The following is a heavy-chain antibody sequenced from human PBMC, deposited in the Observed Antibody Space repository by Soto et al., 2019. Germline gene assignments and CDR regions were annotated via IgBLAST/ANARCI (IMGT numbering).Heavy chain of an antibody. Sequence: QVQLVQSGTEVKKPGSSVKVSCKTSGGSLSTNPISWVRQAPAQGLEWMGGTGSGTGPGNHAQKFQGRLTVTADKSTGTVYMELTNLSSEDTAVYYCARRDSGGFFRFFDSWGQGTLVTVSS. J-gene: IGHJ4*02. CDR3: ARRDSGGFFRFFDS. V-gene: IGHV1-69*06. CDR1: GGSLSTNP. CDR2: TGSGTGPG. D-gene: IGHD2-15*01.